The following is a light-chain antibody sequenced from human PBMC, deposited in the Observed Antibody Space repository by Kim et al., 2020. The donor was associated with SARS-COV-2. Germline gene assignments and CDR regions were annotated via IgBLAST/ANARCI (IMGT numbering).Light chain of an antibody. CDR1: TDTLGNTNH. CDR3: TSYIDSTYFYV. CDR2: DVN. Sequence: QSVTTSFSGTTDTLGNTNHVSCYQQHPDKDPKLVIYDVNERPSGIPDRFSGSKSGNTASLTVSGLQADDDADYYCTSYIDSTYFYVFGTGTKVTVL. J-gene: IGLJ1*01. V-gene: IGLV2-8*01.